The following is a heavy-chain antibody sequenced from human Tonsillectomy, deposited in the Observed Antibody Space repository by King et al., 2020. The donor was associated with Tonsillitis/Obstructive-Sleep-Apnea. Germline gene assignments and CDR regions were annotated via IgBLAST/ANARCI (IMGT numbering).Heavy chain of an antibody. D-gene: IGHD2-15*01. Sequence: QLQESGPGLVKPSQTLSLTCTVSGGSISSGGYYWSWIRQHPGNGLEWIGYIYYSGSTYYNPSLKSRVTISVATSKNQFSLKLSSVTAADTAVYYCARDRCSGGSCYPDYWGQGTLVTVSS. CDR1: GGSISSGGYY. CDR2: IYYSGST. CDR3: ARDRCSGGSCYPDY. V-gene: IGHV4-31*03. J-gene: IGHJ4*02.